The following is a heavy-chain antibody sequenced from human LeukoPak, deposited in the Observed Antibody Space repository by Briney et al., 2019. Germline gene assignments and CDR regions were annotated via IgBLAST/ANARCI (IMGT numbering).Heavy chain of an antibody. CDR2: IYYSGST. V-gene: IGHV4-59*01. CDR1: GGSISSYY. CDR3: ARGYCSGGSCYSYYYGMDV. Sequence: SETLSLTCTASGGSISSYYWSWIRQPPGKGLEWIGYIYYSGSTNYNPSLKSRVTISVDTSKNQFSLKLSSVTAADTAVYYCARGYCSGGSCYSYYYGMDVWGKGTTVTVSS. D-gene: IGHD2-15*01. J-gene: IGHJ6*04.